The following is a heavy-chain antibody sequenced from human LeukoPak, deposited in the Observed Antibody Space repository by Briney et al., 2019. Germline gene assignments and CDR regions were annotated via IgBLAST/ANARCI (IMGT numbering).Heavy chain of an antibody. D-gene: IGHD2-2*02. Sequence: ASVKVSCKASGYTFSSYGITWVRQAPGQGLEWMGWISGYTGNTYYAQKLQGRVTMTTDTSTSTAYMELRSLRSDDTAVYYCARGYCSSTSCYSSWFDPWGQGTLVTVSS. CDR1: GYTFSSYG. CDR3: ARGYCSSTSCYSSWFDP. J-gene: IGHJ5*02. V-gene: IGHV1-18*01. CDR2: ISGYTGNT.